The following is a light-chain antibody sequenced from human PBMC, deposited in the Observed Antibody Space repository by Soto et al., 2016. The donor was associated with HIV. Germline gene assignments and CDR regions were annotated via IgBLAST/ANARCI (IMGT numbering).Light chain of an antibody. CDR1: QDIGND. CDR2: GAS. J-gene: IGKJ1*01. CDR3: QQYNSYWT. Sequence: DIQVTQSPSSLSASVGDIVTITCRASQDIGNDLGWYQQKPGQAPKRLIYGASSLESGVPSRFSGSRSATEFTLTISSLQPEDFATYYCQQYNSYWTFGQGTKVEIK. V-gene: IGKV1-17*01.